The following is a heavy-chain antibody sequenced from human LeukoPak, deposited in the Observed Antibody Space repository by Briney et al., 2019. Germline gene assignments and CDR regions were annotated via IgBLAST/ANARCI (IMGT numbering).Heavy chain of an antibody. CDR1: GFTFSSYA. D-gene: IGHD3-22*01. Sequence: GGSLRLSCAASGFTFSSYAMSWVRQAPGKGLEWVSAISGSGGSTYYADSVKGRLTISRDNSKNTLYLQMNSLRAEDTAVYYCAKDSFTYYYDSSGAFDIWGQGTMVTVSS. J-gene: IGHJ3*02. CDR2: ISGSGGST. V-gene: IGHV3-23*01. CDR3: AKDSFTYYYDSSGAFDI.